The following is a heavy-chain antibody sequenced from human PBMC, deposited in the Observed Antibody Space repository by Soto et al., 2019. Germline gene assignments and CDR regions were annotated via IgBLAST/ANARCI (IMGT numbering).Heavy chain of an antibody. CDR3: ARDWNYDILTGGDAFDI. V-gene: IGHV3-30-3*01. Sequence: VGSLRLSCAASGFTFSSYAMHWVRQAPGKGLEWVAVISYDGSNKYYADSVKGRFTISRDNSKNTLYLQMNSLRAEDTAVYYCARDWNYDILTGGDAFDIWGQGTMVTVSS. J-gene: IGHJ3*02. CDR2: ISYDGSNK. D-gene: IGHD3-9*01. CDR1: GFTFSSYA.